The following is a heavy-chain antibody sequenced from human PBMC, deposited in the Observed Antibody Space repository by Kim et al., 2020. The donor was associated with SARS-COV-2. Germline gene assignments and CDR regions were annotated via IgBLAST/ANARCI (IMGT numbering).Heavy chain of an antibody. V-gene: IGHV3-23*01. CDR3: AKGGGEYCSSTSCYTEIYGMDV. CDR1: GFTFSSYA. J-gene: IGHJ6*02. CDR2: ISGSGGST. D-gene: IGHD2-2*02. Sequence: GGSLRLSCAASGFTFSSYAMSWVRQAPGKGLEWVSAISGSGGSTYYADSVKGRFTISRDNSKNTLYLQMNSLRAEDTAVYYCAKGGGEYCSSTSCYTEIYGMDVWGQGTTVTVSS.